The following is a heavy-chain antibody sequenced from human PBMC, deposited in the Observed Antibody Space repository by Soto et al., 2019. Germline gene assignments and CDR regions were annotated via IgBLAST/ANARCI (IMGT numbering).Heavy chain of an antibody. Sequence: PGGSLRLSCAASGFTFSSYAMHWVRQAPGKGLEWVAVISYDGSNKYYADSVKGRFTISRDNSKNTLYLQMNSLRAEDTAVYYCARAPSYYYGSGTSPPDYWGQGNMVTVSS. CDR3: ARAPSYYYGSGTSPPDY. V-gene: IGHV3-30-3*01. CDR2: ISYDGSNK. D-gene: IGHD3-10*01. J-gene: IGHJ4*02. CDR1: GFTFSSYA.